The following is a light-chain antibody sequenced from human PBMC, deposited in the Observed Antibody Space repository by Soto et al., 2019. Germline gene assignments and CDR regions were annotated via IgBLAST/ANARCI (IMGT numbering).Light chain of an antibody. Sequence: VFTQSPDTLSLSPGDRTTLSCRASQGVRSDLDWYQQKAGQYPRLLISGASTRAAETPARFSGRGSETAFTLTISCLQSEDFAVYYCQQYSKWPLTFGGGTKV. CDR2: GAS. V-gene: IGKV3-15*01. CDR1: QGVRSD. CDR3: QQYSKWPLT. J-gene: IGKJ4*01.